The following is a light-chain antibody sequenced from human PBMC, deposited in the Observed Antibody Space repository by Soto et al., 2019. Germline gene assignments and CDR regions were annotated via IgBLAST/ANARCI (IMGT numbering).Light chain of an antibody. CDR3: QQGHNWPLT. CDR1: QSINSE. V-gene: IGKV3-15*01. CDR2: GAS. Sequence: EIVMTQSPATLSLSPGERAALSCMACQSINSELAWYQQKPGQPPRLLIYGASTRATGVPARFTGSESGSEFTLTISGLQSEDFAVYYCQQGHNWPLTFGQGTRLEI. J-gene: IGKJ2*01.